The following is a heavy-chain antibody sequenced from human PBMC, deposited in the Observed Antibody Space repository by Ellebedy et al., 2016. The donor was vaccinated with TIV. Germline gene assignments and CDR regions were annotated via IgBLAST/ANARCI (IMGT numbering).Heavy chain of an antibody. CDR2: IGPSSNYA. V-gene: IGHV3-23*01. J-gene: IGHJ4*02. CDR1: GFTFSRYA. CDR3: AKEMVSRSSLTFDY. D-gene: IGHD1-26*01. Sequence: GESLKISCAASGFTFSRYAMAWVRQAPGKGVEWVSAIGPSSNYAFYADSVKGRFIISRDNFRNTLYLQMDSLRGEDTAVYYCAKEMVSRSSLTFDYWGQGTLLTVSS.